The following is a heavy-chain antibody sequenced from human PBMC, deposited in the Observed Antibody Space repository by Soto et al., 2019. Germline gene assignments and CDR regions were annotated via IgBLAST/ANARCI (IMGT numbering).Heavy chain of an antibody. D-gene: IGHD1-1*01. J-gene: IGHJ3*02. V-gene: IGHV4-31*01. CDR2: IYYSGNT. CDR1: GGSITTGGRY. CDR3: AQALVFTGGDGFDI. Sequence: QVRLQEWGPGLVKPSQTLSLKCSVSGGSITTGGRYWSWIRQLPWKCLEWIGDIYYSGNTFYNAPLNSLVTIAVEAAKKQFSLKLSSVTAADTAVYYWAQALVFTGGDGFDIWGQGRLVTGSS.